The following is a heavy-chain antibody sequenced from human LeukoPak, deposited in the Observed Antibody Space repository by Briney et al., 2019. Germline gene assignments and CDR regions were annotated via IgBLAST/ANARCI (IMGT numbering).Heavy chain of an antibody. CDR2: INPSGDIT. CDR1: GYSFTNYY. V-gene: IGHV1-46*01. CDR3: ARVHAESSLSAVIDIGYFDY. J-gene: IGHJ4*02. Sequence: ASVKVSCKASGYSFTNYYIHWMRQAPGQGLEWMGIINPSGDITSYAQKFQGRVTMTWFTSTSTVYMELNSLRSEDTAVYYCARVHAESSLSAVIDIGYFDYWGQGTLVTVSS. D-gene: IGHD2-21*01.